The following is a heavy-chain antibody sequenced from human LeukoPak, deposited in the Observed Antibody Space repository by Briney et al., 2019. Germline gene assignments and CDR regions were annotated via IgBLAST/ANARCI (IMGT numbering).Heavy chain of an antibody. D-gene: IGHD6-25*01. V-gene: IGHV3-30*02. CDR3: ATAGYQNFDY. Sequence: PGGSLRLSCVASGFTFSSYGMHWVRQAPGKGLEWVAFIRYDGSNKYYADSVKGRFTISGDNSKNTLYLQMNSLRAEDTAVYYCATAGYQNFDYWGQGTLVTVSS. J-gene: IGHJ4*02. CDR2: IRYDGSNK. CDR1: GFTFSSYG.